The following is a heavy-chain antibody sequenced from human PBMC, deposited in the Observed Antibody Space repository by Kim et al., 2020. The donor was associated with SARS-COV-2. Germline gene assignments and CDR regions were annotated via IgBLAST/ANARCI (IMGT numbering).Heavy chain of an antibody. CDR3: ATILTSGWDKYYGLDV. J-gene: IGHJ6*02. V-gene: IGHV3-48*03. CDR1: GFTFSSHE. CDR2: ISKSGSDI. D-gene: IGHD6-19*01. Sequence: GGSLRLSCAASGFTFSSHEMNWVRQAPGKGLEWVSHISKSGSDIDYADSVKGRFTISRDNAKNSLFLQMNSLRAEDTAVYSCATILTSGWDKYYGLDVWGQGTTVTVSS.